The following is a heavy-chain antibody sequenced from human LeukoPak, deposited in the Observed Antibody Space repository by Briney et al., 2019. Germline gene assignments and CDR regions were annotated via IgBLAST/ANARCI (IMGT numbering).Heavy chain of an antibody. CDR2: IKSKTDGGTT. Sequence: GGSLRLSCAASGFTFSNAWMSWVRQAPGKGLEWVGRIKSKTDGGTTDYAAPVKGRFTISRDDSKNTLYLQMSSLKTEDTAVYYCTTSMVRVLRGKYFDYWGQGALVTVSS. J-gene: IGHJ4*02. CDR1: GFTFSNAW. CDR3: TTSMVRVLRGKYFDY. V-gene: IGHV3-15*01. D-gene: IGHD3-10*01.